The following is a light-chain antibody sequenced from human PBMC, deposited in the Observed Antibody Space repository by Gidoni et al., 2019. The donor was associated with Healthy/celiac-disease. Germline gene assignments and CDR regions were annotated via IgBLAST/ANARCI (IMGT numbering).Light chain of an antibody. V-gene: IGKV1-5*03. CDR2: KAS. J-gene: IGKJ3*01. CDR3: QQYNSILGT. CDR1: QSISSW. Sequence: DIQMTQSPSTLSASVGDRVTITCRASQSISSWLAWYQQKPGKAPKLLIYKASSLESGVPSRFSGSGSGTEFTLTISSLQPDDFATYYCQQYNSILGTFGPGTKVDIK.